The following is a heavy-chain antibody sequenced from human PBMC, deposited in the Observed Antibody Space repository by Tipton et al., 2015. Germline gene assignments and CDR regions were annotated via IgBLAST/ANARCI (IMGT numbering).Heavy chain of an antibody. CDR3: AGGIVGAFDAFDI. D-gene: IGHD1-26*01. J-gene: IGHJ3*02. CDR1: GFTFSDYY. V-gene: IGHV3-11*01. Sequence: GSLRLSCAASGFTFSDYYMNWIRQAPGKGLEWVSYISTSGSTIYYADSVKGRFTISRDNAKNSLYLQLNGLRAEDTAVYYCAGGIVGAFDAFDIWGQGTMLTVSP. CDR2: ISTSGSTI.